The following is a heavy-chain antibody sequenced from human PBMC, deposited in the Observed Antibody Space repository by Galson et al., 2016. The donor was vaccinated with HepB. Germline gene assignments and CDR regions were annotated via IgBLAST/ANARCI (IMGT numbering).Heavy chain of an antibody. Sequence: SLRLSCAASGFTFSGYKMNWVRQAPGKALEWVSYISTTSSAIYYADSVKGRFSISRDNAESSLYLQMNSLRDEDTAVYYCARKFSGSEYYFFDYWGQGTQVIVSS. J-gene: IGHJ4*02. CDR3: ARKFSGSEYYFFDY. CDR2: ISTTSSAI. D-gene: IGHD3-10*01. V-gene: IGHV3-48*02. CDR1: GFTFSGYK.